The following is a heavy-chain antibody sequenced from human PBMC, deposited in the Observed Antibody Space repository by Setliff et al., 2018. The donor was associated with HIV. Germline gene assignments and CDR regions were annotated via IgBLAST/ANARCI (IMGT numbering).Heavy chain of an antibody. J-gene: IGHJ2*01. CDR2: IYHSGST. CDR1: GGSIGSSPYY. D-gene: IGHD2-21*02. Sequence: KTSETLSLTCTVSGGSIGSSPYYWGGIRQPPGKGLEWIGSIYHSGSTYYNSSLKSRVTISVDTSKNQFSLNLSSVTAADTAVYYCARHDGTYCGGDCYLLGYFDLWGRGTLVTVSS. V-gene: IGHV4-39*01. CDR3: ARHDGTYCGGDCYLLGYFDL.